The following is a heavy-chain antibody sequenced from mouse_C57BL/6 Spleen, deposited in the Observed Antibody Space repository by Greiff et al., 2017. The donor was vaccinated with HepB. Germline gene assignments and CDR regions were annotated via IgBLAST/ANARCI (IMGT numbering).Heavy chain of an antibody. CDR3: ARDTTVVAGGYFDV. CDR1: GFTFSDYY. J-gene: IGHJ1*03. V-gene: IGHV5-16*01. CDR2: INYDGSST. Sequence: EVKLVESEGGLVQPGSSMKLSCTASGFTFSDYYMAWVRQVPEKGLEWVANINYDGSSTYYLDSLKSRFIISRDNAKNILYLQMSSLESEDTATYYCARDTTVVAGGYFDVWGTGTTVTVSS. D-gene: IGHD1-1*01.